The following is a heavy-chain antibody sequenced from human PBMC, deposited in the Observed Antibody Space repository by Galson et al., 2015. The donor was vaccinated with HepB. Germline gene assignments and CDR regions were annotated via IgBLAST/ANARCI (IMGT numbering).Heavy chain of an antibody. D-gene: IGHD3-10*01. CDR2: IWPRDSDT. J-gene: IGHJ3*02. CDR3: AKILLRGDAFDI. V-gene: IGHV5-51*01. CDR1: GDIFSTHW. Sequence: QSGAEVTQPGESLKISCKDSGDIFSTHWIAWVRQMPGKDLEWVGVIWPRDSDTTYNPSFRGHVTISVDRSITTAYLQWSSLKASDTAMYYCAKILLRGDAFDIWGHGTMVTVSS.